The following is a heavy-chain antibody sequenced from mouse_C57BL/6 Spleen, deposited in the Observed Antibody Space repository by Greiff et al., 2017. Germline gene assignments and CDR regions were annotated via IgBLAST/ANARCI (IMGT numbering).Heavy chain of an antibody. CDR3: TREGIFTTVVGDYYAMDY. CDR2: IYPGNSDT. D-gene: IGHD1-1*01. CDR1: GYTFTSYW. Sequence: EVQLQESGTVLARPGASVKMSCKTSGYTFTSYWMHWVKQRPGQGLEWIGAIYPGNSDTSYNQKFKGKAKLTAVTSASTAYMELSSLTNEDSAVYYCTREGIFTTVVGDYYAMDYWGQGTSVTVSS. J-gene: IGHJ4*01. V-gene: IGHV1-5*01.